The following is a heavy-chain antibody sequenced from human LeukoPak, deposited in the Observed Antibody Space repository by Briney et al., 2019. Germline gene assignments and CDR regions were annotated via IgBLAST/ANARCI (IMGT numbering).Heavy chain of an antibody. D-gene: IGHD3-22*01. CDR1: GFTFSNYA. V-gene: IGHV3-30*02. Sequence: PGGSLRLSCAASGFTFSNYAMHWVRQAPGKGLEWVAFIRHDGSNIYYADSVKGRFTISRDNSKNTLYLQMNSLIAEDTAVYYCASRRHYYYDSGGFGDAFDMWGQGTMVTVSS. CDR3: ASRRHYYYDSGGFGDAFDM. CDR2: IRHDGSNI. J-gene: IGHJ3*02.